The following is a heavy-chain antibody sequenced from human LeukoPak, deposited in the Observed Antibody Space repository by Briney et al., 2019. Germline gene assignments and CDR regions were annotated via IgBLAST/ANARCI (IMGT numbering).Heavy chain of an antibody. CDR2: IWYDGSNK. Sequence: GRSLRLSCAASGFTFSSYGMHWVRQAPGKGLEWVAVIWYDGSNKYYADSVKGRFTISRDNSKNTLYLQMNSLRAEDTAVCYCARESSSGWFDYWGQGTLVTVSS. V-gene: IGHV3-33*01. D-gene: IGHD6-19*01. J-gene: IGHJ5*01. CDR1: GFTFSSYG. CDR3: ARESSSGWFDY.